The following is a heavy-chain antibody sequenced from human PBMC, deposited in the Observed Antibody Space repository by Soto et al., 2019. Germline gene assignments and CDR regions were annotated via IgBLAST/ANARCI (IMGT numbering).Heavy chain of an antibody. CDR1: GGTFSSYA. CDR2: IIPIFGTA. J-gene: IGHJ5*02. V-gene: IGHV1-69*01. CDR3: AREREYSSSWYACGWFEP. D-gene: IGHD6-13*01. Sequence: QVQLVQSGAEVKKPGSSVKVSCKASGGTFSSYAISWVRQAPGQGLEWMGGIIPIFGTANYAQKFQGRVTITADESTSTAYMELSSLRSEDTAVYYCAREREYSSSWYACGWFEPLGQGTLVTVSS.